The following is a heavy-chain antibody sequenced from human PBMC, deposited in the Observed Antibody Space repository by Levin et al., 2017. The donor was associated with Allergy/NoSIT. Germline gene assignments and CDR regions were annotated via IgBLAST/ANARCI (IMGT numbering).Heavy chain of an antibody. V-gene: IGHV3-23*01. CDR3: AKKFDGGSSWYAFDH. CDR2: IGGSGDSA. J-gene: IGHJ4*02. CDR1: GFIFRNYV. D-gene: IGHD6-13*01. Sequence: GGSLRLSCAASGFIFRNYVMTWLRQSPRKGLEWVSSIGGSGDSAYYADSVKGRFTVPRDNSKNTLYLQMSSLGAEDTAVYYCAKKFDGGSSWYAFDHWGQGTLVTVSS.